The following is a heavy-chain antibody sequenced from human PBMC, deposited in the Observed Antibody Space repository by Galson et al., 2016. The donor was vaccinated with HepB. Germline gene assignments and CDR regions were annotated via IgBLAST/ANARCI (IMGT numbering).Heavy chain of an antibody. V-gene: IGHV3-23*01. J-gene: IGHJ4*02. CDR2: ISGSGGTT. Sequence: SLRLSCAASGFTFSTCAMSWVRQAPGKGLECVSGISGSGGTTSYADSVKGRFTISRDNSKNTLFLQMNSLRAEDTAVYYCAKTLYGGNSDWGQGTLVTVSS. CDR3: AKTLYGGNSD. CDR1: GFTFSTCA. D-gene: IGHD4-23*01.